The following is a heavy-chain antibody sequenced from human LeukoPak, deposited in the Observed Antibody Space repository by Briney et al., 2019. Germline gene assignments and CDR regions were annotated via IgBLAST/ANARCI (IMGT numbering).Heavy chain of an antibody. CDR2: IRDSGEA. Sequence: HPGGSLRLSCAVSGFRVSDYYMSWVRQAPRKGLEWVGLIRDSGEAFYADFVRGRFAISRDESENTLYLQMNSLRVEDTAVYFCARDRAALQDWVEFDPWGQGTPVIVSS. CDR3: ARDRAALQDWVEFDP. D-gene: IGHD3/OR15-3a*01. CDR1: GFRVSDYY. J-gene: IGHJ5*02. V-gene: IGHV3-66*03.